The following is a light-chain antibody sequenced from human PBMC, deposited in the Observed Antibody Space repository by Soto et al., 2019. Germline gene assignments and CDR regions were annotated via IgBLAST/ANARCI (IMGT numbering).Light chain of an antibody. V-gene: IGLV2-14*01. CDR1: ATDVGSYNY. CDR2: EVS. Sequence: QPVLTQPASVSGSPGQSITISCTGTATDVGSYNYVSWYQQHPNKAPKLMIYEVSNRPSGISNRFFGSKSGNTASLTISGLQAEDEADYYCSSFTSSLTWVFGGGTKVTVL. CDR3: SSFTSSLTWV. J-gene: IGLJ3*02.